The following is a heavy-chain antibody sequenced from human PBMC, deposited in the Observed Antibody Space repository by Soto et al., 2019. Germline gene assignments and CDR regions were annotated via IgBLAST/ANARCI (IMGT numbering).Heavy chain of an antibody. V-gene: IGHV3-23*01. CDR3: AKVSSSWYAGFFDL. D-gene: IGHD6-13*01. Sequence: GGSLRLSCTASGFTFSSHAMTSVRQAPGKGLEWVSGLSDSGDSIYYADSVKGRSTIYRDNSMNTLYLQMNTLRVEDTAVYYCAKVSSSWYAGFFDLWGQGTLVTVSS. CDR2: LSDSGDSI. J-gene: IGHJ4*02. CDR1: GFTFSSHA.